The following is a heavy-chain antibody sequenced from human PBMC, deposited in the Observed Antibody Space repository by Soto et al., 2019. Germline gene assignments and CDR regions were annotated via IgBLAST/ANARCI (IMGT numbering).Heavy chain of an antibody. Sequence: SETLSLTCVVYGGSFSGIYWSWIRQPPGKGLEWIGEINHSGSTNYSPSLESRVTISLDTSNNQFSLKLSSVTAADTAVYYCARGPGYSYGYSVYYYYYGMDVWGQGTTVTVSS. CDR2: INHSGST. D-gene: IGHD5-18*01. CDR1: GGSFSGIY. CDR3: ARGPGYSYGYSVYYYYYGMDV. V-gene: IGHV4-34*01. J-gene: IGHJ6*02.